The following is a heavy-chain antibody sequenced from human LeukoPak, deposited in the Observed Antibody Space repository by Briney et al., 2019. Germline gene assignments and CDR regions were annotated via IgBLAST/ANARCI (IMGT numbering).Heavy chain of an antibody. D-gene: IGHD5-18*01. CDR1: GGSIRSSSYY. V-gene: IGHV4-39*01. CDR2: IYYSGST. CDR3: ATIGYSYELDY. J-gene: IGHJ4*02. Sequence: SETLSLTCTVSGGSIRSSSYYWGWIRQPPGKGPEWIGSIYYSGSTYYNPSLKSRVTISVDTSKNQFSLKLSSVTAADTAVYYCATIGYSYELDYWGQGTLVTVSS.